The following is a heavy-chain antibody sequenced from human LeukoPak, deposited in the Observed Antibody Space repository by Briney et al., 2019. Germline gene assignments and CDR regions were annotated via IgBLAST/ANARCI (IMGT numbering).Heavy chain of an antibody. J-gene: IGHJ4*02. D-gene: IGHD3-9*01. CDR1: GFTFSSYA. CDR2: ISSSGSTI. CDR3: ARDPAYYDILTGYYHTLDY. Sequence: GGSLRLSCAASGFTFSSYAMHWVRQAPGKGLKWVSYISSSGSTIYYADSVKGRFTISRDNAKNSLYLQMNSLRAEDTAVYYCARDPAYYDILTGYYHTLDYWGQGTLVTVSS. V-gene: IGHV3-48*03.